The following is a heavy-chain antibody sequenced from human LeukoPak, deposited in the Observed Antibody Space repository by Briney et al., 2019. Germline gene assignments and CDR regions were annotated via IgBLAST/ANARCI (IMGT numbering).Heavy chain of an antibody. D-gene: IGHD1-26*01. Sequence: GASVKVSCKVSRYTLTELSMHWVRQAPGKELEGMGGFDPEDGETIYAQKFQGRVTMTEETSTDTAYMELSSLRSEDTAVYYCATRSGSYYLDYWGQGTLVTVSS. V-gene: IGHV1-24*01. CDR1: RYTLTELS. CDR3: ATRSGSYYLDY. J-gene: IGHJ4*02. CDR2: FDPEDGET.